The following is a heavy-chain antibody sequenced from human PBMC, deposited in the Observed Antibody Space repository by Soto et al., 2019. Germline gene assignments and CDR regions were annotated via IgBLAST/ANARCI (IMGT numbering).Heavy chain of an antibody. V-gene: IGHV3-33*01. CDR2: IGFDGTNI. Sequence: VRLLESGGGLVQPGRSLRLSCVASGFDFKTYGMHWVRQAPGKGLEWVAVIGFDGTNIHYSDSVRGRFSISRDNSENTVSLQMNSLRVEDTALYYCVRTACVINNCSYRGVRWGQGTLVTV. CDR3: VRTACVINNCSYRGVR. J-gene: IGHJ4*02. CDR1: GFDFKTYG. D-gene: IGHD1-20*01.